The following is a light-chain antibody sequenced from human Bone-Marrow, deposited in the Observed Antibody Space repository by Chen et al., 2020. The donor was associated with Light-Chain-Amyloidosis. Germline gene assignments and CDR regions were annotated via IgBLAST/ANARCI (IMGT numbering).Light chain of an antibody. V-gene: IGLV2-11*01. CDR3: CSYAGTFTYVV. J-gene: IGLJ2*01. Sequence: QSALTQPRSVSGSPGQSVTISCTGTIIDIGSYNYVSWYQQHPGQAPKLMIYDVTKRPSGVPDRFSGSKSGNTASLTISGLQAEDEADYFCCSYAGTFTYVVFGGGTKLTVL. CDR1: IIDIGSYNY. CDR2: DVT.